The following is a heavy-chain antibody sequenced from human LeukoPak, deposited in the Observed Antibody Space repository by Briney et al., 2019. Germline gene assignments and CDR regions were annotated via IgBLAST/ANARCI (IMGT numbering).Heavy chain of an antibody. V-gene: IGHV4-59*01. Sequence: SETLSLTCTVSGGSISTYYWSWIRQPPGKGLEWIGYIYYTGSTSYNPSLKSRVTMSLDASKNQFSLELNSVTPADTAVYYCARGVDYGDYDSYYFDYWGQGTLVTVSS. D-gene: IGHD4-17*01. J-gene: IGHJ4*02. CDR1: GGSISTYY. CDR2: IYYTGST. CDR3: ARGVDYGDYDSYYFDY.